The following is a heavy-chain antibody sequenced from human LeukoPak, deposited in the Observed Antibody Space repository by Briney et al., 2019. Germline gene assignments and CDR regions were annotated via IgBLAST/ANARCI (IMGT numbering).Heavy chain of an antibody. CDR2: INPNSGGT. Sequence: GLEWMRWINPNSGGTNYAQKFQGRVTMTRDTSISTAYMELSRLRSDDTAVYYCARLWGDYGDYWGQGTLVTVSS. CDR3: ARLWGDYGDY. V-gene: IGHV1-2*02. J-gene: IGHJ4*02. D-gene: IGHD3-16*01.